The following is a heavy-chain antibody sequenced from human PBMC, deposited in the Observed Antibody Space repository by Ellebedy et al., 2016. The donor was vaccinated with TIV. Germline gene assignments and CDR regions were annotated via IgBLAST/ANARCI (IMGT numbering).Heavy chain of an antibody. Sequence: GESLKISXAASGFTFSSYAMHWVRQAPGKGLEWVAVISYDGSNKYYADSVKGRFTISRDNSKNTLYLQMNSLRAEDTAVYYCARAVGYSSSPGDYWGQGTLVTVSS. J-gene: IGHJ4*02. CDR3: ARAVGYSSSPGDY. CDR1: GFTFSSYA. D-gene: IGHD6-13*01. V-gene: IGHV3-30-3*01. CDR2: ISYDGSNK.